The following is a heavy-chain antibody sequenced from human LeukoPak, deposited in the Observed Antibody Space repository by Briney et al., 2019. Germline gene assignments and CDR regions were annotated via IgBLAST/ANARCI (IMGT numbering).Heavy chain of an antibody. V-gene: IGHV3-48*02. CDR1: GFTFSSYN. CDR3: AREAAL. J-gene: IGHJ4*02. D-gene: IGHD2-15*01. Sequence: GGSLRLSCAASGFTFSSYNMNWIRQAPGKGLEWISYISSSSSTVYYADSVRGRFTISRDNAKNSLYLQLNSLRDEDTAIYYCAREAALGGQGTLVTVSS. CDR2: ISSSSSTV.